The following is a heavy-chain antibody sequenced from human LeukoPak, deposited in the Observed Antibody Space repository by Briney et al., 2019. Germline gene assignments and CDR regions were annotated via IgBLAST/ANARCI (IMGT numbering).Heavy chain of an antibody. V-gene: IGHV3-30*18. CDR1: GFTFSSYG. J-gene: IGHJ4*02. CDR2: ISYDGSNK. CDR3: AKDRILSGSYGFDY. D-gene: IGHD1-26*01. Sequence: GGSLRLSCAASGFTFSSYGMHWVRQAPGKGLEWVAVISYDGSNKYYADSVKGRFTISRDNSKNTLYLQMNSLRAEDTAVYYCAKDRILSGSYGFDYWGQGTLVTVSS.